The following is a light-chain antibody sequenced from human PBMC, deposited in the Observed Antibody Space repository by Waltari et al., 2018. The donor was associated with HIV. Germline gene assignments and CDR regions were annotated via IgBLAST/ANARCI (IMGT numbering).Light chain of an antibody. CDR3: SSYTSSSTRV. Sequence: QSALTQPASVSGSPGQSITISCTGTSSDVGGYNYVSWYPPHPGNAPKLMIYEVSNRPSGVSNRFSGSKSGNTASLTISGLQAEDEADYYCSSYTSSSTRVFGGGAKLTVL. CDR2: EVS. J-gene: IGLJ3*02. V-gene: IGLV2-14*01. CDR1: SSDVGGYNY.